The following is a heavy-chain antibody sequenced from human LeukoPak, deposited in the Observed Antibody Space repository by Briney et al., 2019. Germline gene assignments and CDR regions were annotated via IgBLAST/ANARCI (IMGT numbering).Heavy chain of an antibody. CDR3: AKKTGFGGNWRDPFDI. V-gene: IGHV3-23*01. J-gene: IGHJ3*02. CDR1: GFTFNNYA. Sequence: GGSLXLSCAASGFTFNNYAMXXXXXTPGEGLXXXXXXXXTGSXXXYADSVKGRXXXXXXNSKNTVALQTNSLRVEHTAIFYCAKKTGFGGNWRDPFDIWGQGTVVTVSS. CDR2: XXXTGSXX. D-gene: IGHD4-23*01.